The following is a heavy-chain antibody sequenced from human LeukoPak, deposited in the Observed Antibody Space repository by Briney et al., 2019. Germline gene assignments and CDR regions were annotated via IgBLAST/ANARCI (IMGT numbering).Heavy chain of an antibody. J-gene: IGHJ4*02. Sequence: PGGSLRLSCAASGLTVSSSYMSWVRPAPGKGLEWVSYITYNSGTIFYADSVEGRFTISRDNAKDSLYLQMSSLRDEDTAVYYCARDSGYSYADDYWGQGTLVTVSS. V-gene: IGHV3-48*02. CDR3: ARDSGYSYADDY. D-gene: IGHD5-18*01. CDR2: ITYNSGTI. CDR1: GLTVSSSY.